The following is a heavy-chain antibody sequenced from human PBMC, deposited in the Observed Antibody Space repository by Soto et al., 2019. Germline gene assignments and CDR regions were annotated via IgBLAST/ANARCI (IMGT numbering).Heavy chain of an antibody. CDR1: GYTFTSYY. CDR3: ARDPPSSSWYYRSESDY. V-gene: IGHV1-46*01. J-gene: IGHJ4*02. D-gene: IGHD6-13*01. Sequence: QVQLVQSGAEVKKPGASVKVSCKASGYTFTSYYMHWVRQAPGQGLEWMGIINPSGGSTSYAQKFQGRVSMTRDTSTSTVYMELSSLRSEDTAVYYCARDPPSSSWYYRSESDYWGQGTLVTVSS. CDR2: INPSGGST.